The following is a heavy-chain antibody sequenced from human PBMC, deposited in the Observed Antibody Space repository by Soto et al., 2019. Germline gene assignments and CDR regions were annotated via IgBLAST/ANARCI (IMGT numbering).Heavy chain of an antibody. V-gene: IGHV3-30*02. D-gene: IGHD3-22*01. CDR3: ARGLDYDSSGYYLDF. J-gene: IGHJ4*02. Sequence: GGSLRLSCAASGFTFSTYGMHWVRQAPGKGLEWVAFIQYHGINKDYADSVKSRFTISRDNSRNTLYLQMNSLRAEDTAVYYCARGLDYDSSGYYLDFWGQGALVTVSS. CDR1: GFTFSTYG. CDR2: IQYHGINK.